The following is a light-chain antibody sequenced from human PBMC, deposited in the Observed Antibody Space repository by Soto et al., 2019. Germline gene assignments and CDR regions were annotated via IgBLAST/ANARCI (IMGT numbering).Light chain of an antibody. CDR3: CSYAGSYTSVYV. CDR2: DVS. Sequence: QSALTQPRSVSGAPGQSVTISCTGTSSDVVGYNYVSWYQQHPGKAPKLMIYDVSKRPSGVPDRFSGSKSGNTASLTISGLQAEDEADYYRCSYAGSYTSVYVFGTGTNVTVL. V-gene: IGLV2-11*01. J-gene: IGLJ1*01. CDR1: SSDVVGYNY.